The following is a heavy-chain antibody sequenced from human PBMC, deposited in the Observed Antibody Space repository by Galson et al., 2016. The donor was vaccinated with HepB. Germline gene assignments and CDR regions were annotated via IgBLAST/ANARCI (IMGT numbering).Heavy chain of an antibody. Sequence: SETLSLTCAVSGGSISSSNWWSWVRQPPGKGLEWIGEVYHSGSTNYNPSLKSRVTISVDKSKNQFSLKLSSVTAAGTAVYYCARGSLFYYDSSGSNFDYWGQGTLVTVSS. CDR1: GGSISSSNW. V-gene: IGHV4-4*02. CDR3: ARGSLFYYDSSGSNFDY. CDR2: VYHSGST. J-gene: IGHJ4*02. D-gene: IGHD3-22*01.